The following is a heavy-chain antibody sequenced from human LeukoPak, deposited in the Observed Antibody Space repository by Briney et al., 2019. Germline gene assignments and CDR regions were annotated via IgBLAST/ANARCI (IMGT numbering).Heavy chain of an antibody. Sequence: GGSLRLSCAASGFTFDDYAMHWVRQAPGKGLEWVSGISWNSGSIGYADSVKGRFTISRDNAKNSLYLQMNSLRAEDTALYYCAKDILSWERLPDTWGQGTLVTVSS. CDR3: AKDILSWERLPDT. V-gene: IGHV3-9*01. D-gene: IGHD1-26*01. J-gene: IGHJ4*02. CDR2: ISWNSGSI. CDR1: GFTFDDYA.